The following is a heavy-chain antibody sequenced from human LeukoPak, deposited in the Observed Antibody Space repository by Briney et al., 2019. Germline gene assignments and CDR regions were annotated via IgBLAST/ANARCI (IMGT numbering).Heavy chain of an antibody. CDR1: GFTFSSYG. J-gene: IGHJ4*02. V-gene: IGHV3-30*02. Sequence: GGSLRLSCAASGFTFSSYGIHWVRQAPGKGLEWVASIPYDGGDKHYADSVRGRFTISRDNSKNTLYLQMNSLRAEDTAVYYCARIDNLISALDYWGQGTLVTVSS. CDR2: IPYDGGDK. D-gene: IGHD6-6*01. CDR3: ARIDNLISALDY.